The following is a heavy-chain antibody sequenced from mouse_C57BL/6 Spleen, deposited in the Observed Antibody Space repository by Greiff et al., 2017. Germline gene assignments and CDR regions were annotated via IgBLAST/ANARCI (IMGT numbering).Heavy chain of an antibody. CDR2: IYPGDGDT. D-gene: IGHD2-4*01. CDR1: GYAFSSSW. Sequence: QVQLQQSGPELVKPGASVKISCKASGYAFSSSWMNWVKQRPGKGLEWIGRIYPGDGDTNYNGKFKGKATLTADKSSSTAYMQLRSLTSEDSAVYFCARIDYDEAWFADWGKGTMVTVSA. V-gene: IGHV1-82*01. J-gene: IGHJ3*01. CDR3: ARIDYDEAWFAD.